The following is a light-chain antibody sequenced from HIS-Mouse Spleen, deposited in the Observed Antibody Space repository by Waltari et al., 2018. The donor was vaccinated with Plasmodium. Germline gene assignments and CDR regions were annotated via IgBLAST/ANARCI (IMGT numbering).Light chain of an antibody. V-gene: IGLV3-10*01. CDR3: YSTDSSGNHRV. Sequence: SYELTQPPSVSVSPGQTARITCSGDALPKKYAYWDQQKSGQAPVLVIYEDSKRPSGISGGFSGSSAGTMATLTIRGAQVEDEADYYCYSTDSSGNHRVFGVGTKLTVL. CDR2: EDS. CDR1: ALPKKY. J-gene: IGLJ3*02.